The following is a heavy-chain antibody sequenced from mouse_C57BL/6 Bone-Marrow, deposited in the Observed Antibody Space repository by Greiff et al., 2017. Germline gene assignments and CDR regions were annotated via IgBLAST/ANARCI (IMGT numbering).Heavy chain of an antibody. CDR2: ISYDGSN. Sequence: EVKLQESGPGLVKPSQSLSLTCSVTGYSITSGYYWNWIRQFPGNKLEWMGYISYDGSNNYNPSLKNRISITRDTSKNQFFRKLNSVTTEDTATYYGARGSTTVAYWGQGTLVTVSA. V-gene: IGHV3-6*01. J-gene: IGHJ3*01. D-gene: IGHD1-1*01. CDR1: GYSITSGYY. CDR3: ARGSTTVAY.